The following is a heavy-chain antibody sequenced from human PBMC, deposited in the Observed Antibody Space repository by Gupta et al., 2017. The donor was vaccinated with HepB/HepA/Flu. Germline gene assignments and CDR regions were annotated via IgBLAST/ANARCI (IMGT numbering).Heavy chain of an antibody. CDR1: GGSFSGYY. V-gene: IGHV4-34*01. CDR2: INHSGST. J-gene: IGHJ4*02. Sequence: QVQLQQWGAGLLKPSETLSLTCAVYGGSFSGYYWSWIRQPPGKGLAWIGEINHSGSTNYNPSLKSRVTISVDTSKNQFSLKLSSVTAADTAVYYCARVKVDTAMVYDYWGQGTLVTVSS. D-gene: IGHD5-18*01. CDR3: ARVKVDTAMVYDY.